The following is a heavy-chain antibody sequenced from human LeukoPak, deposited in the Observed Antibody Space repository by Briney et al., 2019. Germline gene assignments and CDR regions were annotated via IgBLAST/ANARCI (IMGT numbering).Heavy chain of an antibody. CDR3: ARVGGYTAMVFNWFDP. Sequence: GGSLRLSCAASGFTFSSYEMNWVRQAPGKGLEWVSYIGTSGSTKYYADSVKGRFTISRDNAKNSLYLQMNSLRAEDTAVYYCARVGGYTAMVFNWFDPWGQGTLVTVSS. CDR2: IGTSGSTK. J-gene: IGHJ5*02. CDR1: GFTFSSYE. D-gene: IGHD5-18*01. V-gene: IGHV3-48*03.